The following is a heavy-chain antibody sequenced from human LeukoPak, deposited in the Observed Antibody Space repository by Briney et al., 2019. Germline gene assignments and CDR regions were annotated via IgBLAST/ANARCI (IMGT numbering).Heavy chain of an antibody. CDR1: GYTVTSYY. Sequence: APVKVSCKASGYTVTSYYMHWVRQAPGQGLEWMAILNPSGGSSSYAQKFQGRATLTRATSTSTVYTELSSLRSEDTAVYYCASVYEYGMDVWGQGTTVIVSS. CDR3: ASVYEYGMDV. V-gene: IGHV1-46*01. J-gene: IGHJ6*02. CDR2: LNPSGGSS.